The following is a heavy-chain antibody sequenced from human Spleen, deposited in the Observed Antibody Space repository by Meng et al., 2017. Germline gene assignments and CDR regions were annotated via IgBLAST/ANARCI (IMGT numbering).Heavy chain of an antibody. CDR2: LYNSGST. CDR1: GGSVSSYY. V-gene: IGHV4-59*02. J-gene: IGHJ5*02. CDR3: ARGRWFDP. Sequence: SETLSLTCAVSGGSVSSYYWSWIRQSPGKGLEWIGCLYNSGSTNYSPSLKSRVTISIDTSKNQFSLKLSSVTAADTAVYYCARGRWFDPWGQGTLVTVSS.